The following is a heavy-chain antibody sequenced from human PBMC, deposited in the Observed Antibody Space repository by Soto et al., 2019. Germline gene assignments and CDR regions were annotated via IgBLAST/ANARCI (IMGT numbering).Heavy chain of an antibody. Sequence: QVQLVQSGAEVKKPGSSVKVSCKASGGTFSSYAISWVRQAPGQGLEWMGGIIPIFGTANYAQKFQGRVTITADKSTGKAYMGLGSLRSEETAVYYGARDRLVVVTATDSYYSGMDVWGQGTRSPSP. CDR3: ARDRLVVVTATDSYYSGMDV. J-gene: IGHJ6*02. CDR1: GGTFSSYA. CDR2: IIPIFGTA. V-gene: IGHV1-69*06. D-gene: IGHD2-21*02.